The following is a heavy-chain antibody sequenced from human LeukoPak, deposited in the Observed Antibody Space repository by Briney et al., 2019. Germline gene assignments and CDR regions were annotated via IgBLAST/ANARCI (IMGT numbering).Heavy chain of an antibody. CDR3: ARSQVVRGVIRVYYYYGMDV. CDR1: GNTFTSYD. V-gene: IGHV1-8*01. D-gene: IGHD3-10*01. Sequence: ASVKVSCKASGNTFTSYDINWVRQATGQGLEWMGWMNPNSGNTGYAQKFQGRVTMTRNTSISTAYMELSSLRSEDTAVYYCARSQVVRGVIRVYYYYGMDVWGQGTTVTVSS. CDR2: MNPNSGNT. J-gene: IGHJ6*02.